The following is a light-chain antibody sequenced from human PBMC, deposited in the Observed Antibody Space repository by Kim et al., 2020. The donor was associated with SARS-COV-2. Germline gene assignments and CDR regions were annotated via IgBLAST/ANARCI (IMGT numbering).Light chain of an antibody. J-gene: IGKJ1*01. Sequence: DIQMTQSPSTLSASVGDRVTITCRASQSISTWLAWYQQKAGKAPNLLIYDASTLQSGVPSRFSGSGSGTEFTLTISSLQPDDFATSSCQQYNSYWTFGQGTKVEIK. CDR2: DAS. CDR1: QSISTW. CDR3: QQYNSYWT. V-gene: IGKV1-5*01.